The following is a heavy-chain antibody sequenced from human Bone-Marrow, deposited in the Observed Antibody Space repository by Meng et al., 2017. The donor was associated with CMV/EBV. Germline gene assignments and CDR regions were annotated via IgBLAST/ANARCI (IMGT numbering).Heavy chain of an antibody. J-gene: IGHJ6*02. D-gene: IGHD6-13*01. CDR2: INPNSGGT. CDR1: GYTFTSYG. V-gene: IGHV1-2*02. Sequence: ASVKVSCKASGYTFTSYGISWVRQAPGQGLEWMGWINPNSGGTNYAQKFQGRVTMTRDTSISTAYMELSSLRSEDTAVYYCARGQQLRKSLYYYYYYGMDVWGQGTTVTVSS. CDR3: ARGQQLRKSLYYYYYYGMDV.